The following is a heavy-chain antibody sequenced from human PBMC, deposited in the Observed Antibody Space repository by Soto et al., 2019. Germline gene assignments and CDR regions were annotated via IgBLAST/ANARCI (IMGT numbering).Heavy chain of an antibody. Sequence: PGGSLRLSCAASGFTFSSHAMHWVRQAPGKGLEFVSAISPNGGTTYYANSAKGRFIISRDNSKNTLYLQMNSLRAEDTAVYYCASPRLSSDGTTPIDYWGQGTLVTVSS. V-gene: IGHV3-64*01. J-gene: IGHJ4*02. D-gene: IGHD1-1*01. CDR3: ASPRLSSDGTTPIDY. CDR2: ISPNGGTT. CDR1: GFTFSSHA.